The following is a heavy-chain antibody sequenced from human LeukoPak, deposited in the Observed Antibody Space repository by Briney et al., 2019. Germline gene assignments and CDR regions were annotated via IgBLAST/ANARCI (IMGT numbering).Heavy chain of an antibody. D-gene: IGHD3-22*01. CDR2: IYYSGST. Sequence: PSETLSLTCTVSGGSISSYYWSWIRQPPGKGLEWIGYIYYSGSTNHNPSLKSRVTISVDTSKNQFSLKLSSVTAADTAVYYCTSAYYDSSDYYFYHDYWGQGTLVTVSS. J-gene: IGHJ4*02. V-gene: IGHV4-59*01. CDR1: GGSISSYY. CDR3: TSAYYDSSDYYFYHDY.